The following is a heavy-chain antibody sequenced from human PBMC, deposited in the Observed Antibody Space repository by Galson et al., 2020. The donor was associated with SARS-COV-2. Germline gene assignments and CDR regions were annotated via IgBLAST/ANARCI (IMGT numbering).Heavy chain of an antibody. CDR1: GASVSSNSAA. Sequence: SQTLSLTCAISGASVSSNSAAWNWIRQPPSRGLEWLGRTYYRSQWSTDYAVSVKSRITINPDTSKNQFSPQLNSVTPEDTAIYYCAGRVAGAGSRHIWGQGTMVIVSS. D-gene: IGHD6-13*01. V-gene: IGHV6-1*01. CDR3: AGRVAGAGSRHI. CDR2: TYYRSQWST. J-gene: IGHJ3*02.